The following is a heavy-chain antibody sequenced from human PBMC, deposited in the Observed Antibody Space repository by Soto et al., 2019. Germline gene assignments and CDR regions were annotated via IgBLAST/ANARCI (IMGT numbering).Heavy chain of an antibody. D-gene: IGHD4-17*01. CDR3: ARQMGNGDYSLVNY. CDR2: IYYSGST. J-gene: IGHJ4*02. V-gene: IGHV4-39*01. CDR1: GGSISSSSYY. Sequence: QLQLQESGPGLVKPSETLSLTCTVSGGSISSSSYYWGWIRQPPGKGLEWIGSIYYSGSTYYNPSLKSRVTISVDTSKNQFSLKLSSVTAADTAVYYCARQMGNGDYSLVNYWGQGTLVTVSS.